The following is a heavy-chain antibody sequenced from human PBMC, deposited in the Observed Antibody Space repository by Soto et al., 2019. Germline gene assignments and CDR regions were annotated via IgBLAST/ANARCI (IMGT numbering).Heavy chain of an antibody. Sequence: SVKVSCKASGGTFSSYAISWVRQAPGQGLEWMGGIIPIFGTANYAQKFQGRVTITADESTSTAYMELSSLRSEDTAVYYCASSRFLGSGMDVWGQGTTVTVSS. J-gene: IGHJ6*02. CDR1: GGTFSSYA. D-gene: IGHD3-3*01. V-gene: IGHV1-69*13. CDR2: IIPIFGTA. CDR3: ASSRFLGSGMDV.